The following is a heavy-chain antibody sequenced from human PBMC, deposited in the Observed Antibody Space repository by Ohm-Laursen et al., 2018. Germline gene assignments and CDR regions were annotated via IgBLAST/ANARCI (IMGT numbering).Heavy chain of an antibody. D-gene: IGHD3-10*01. CDR1: GYSFPSYW. CDR3: ARQNYYGSGSYSPRDDAFDI. Sequence: GESLKISCKGSGYSFPSYWIGWVRQMPGKGLEWMGIIYPGDSDTRYSPSFQGQVTISADKSISTAYLQWSSLKASDTAMYYCARQNYYGSGSYSPRDDAFDIWGQGTMVTVSS. V-gene: IGHV5-51*01. CDR2: IYPGDSDT. J-gene: IGHJ3*02.